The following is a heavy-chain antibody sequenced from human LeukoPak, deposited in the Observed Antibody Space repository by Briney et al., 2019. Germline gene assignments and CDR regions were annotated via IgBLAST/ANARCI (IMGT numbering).Heavy chain of an antibody. Sequence: ASETLSLTCTVSGGSISSSSYYWGWIRQPPGKGLEWIGSIYYSGSAYYNPSLKSRVTISVDTSKNQFSLKLSSVTGADTAVYYCARLGITTDYWGQGTLVTVSS. CDR1: GGSISSSSYY. CDR2: IYYSGSA. D-gene: IGHD3-10*01. J-gene: IGHJ4*02. V-gene: IGHV4-39*01. CDR3: ARLGITTDY.